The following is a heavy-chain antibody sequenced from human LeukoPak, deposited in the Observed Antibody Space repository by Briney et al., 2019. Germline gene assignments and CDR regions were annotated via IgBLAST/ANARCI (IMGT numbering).Heavy chain of an antibody. CDR3: ARIGLRGVIISRPLDY. CDR1: GYTFTGYY. CDR2: INPNRGGT. Sequence: ASVKVSCKASGYTFTGYYMHWVRQAPGQGLEWMGWINPNRGGTNYAQKFQGRVTMTRNTSISTAYMELSSLRSEDTAVYYCARIGLRGVIISRPLDYWGQGTLVTVSS. V-gene: IGHV1-2*02. D-gene: IGHD3-16*02. J-gene: IGHJ4*02.